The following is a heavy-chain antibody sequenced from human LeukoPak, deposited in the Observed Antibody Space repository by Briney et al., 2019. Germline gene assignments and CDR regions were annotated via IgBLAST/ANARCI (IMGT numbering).Heavy chain of an antibody. CDR2: INPSGGST. D-gene: IGHD3-16*02. CDR3: ARANYDYVWGSYRTGENFDY. Sequence: GASVKVSCKASGYTFTSYYMHWVRQAPGQGLEWMGIINPSGGSTSYAQKFQGRVTMTRDTPTSTVYMELSSLRSEDTAVYYCARANYDYVWGSYRTGENFDYWGQGTLVTVSS. V-gene: IGHV1-46*01. J-gene: IGHJ4*02. CDR1: GYTFTSYY.